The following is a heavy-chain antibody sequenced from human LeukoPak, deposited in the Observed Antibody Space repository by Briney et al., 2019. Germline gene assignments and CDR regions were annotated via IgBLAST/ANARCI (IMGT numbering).Heavy chain of an antibody. CDR2: IYKSGST. Sequence: SETLSLTCTVSGGSISSYYWTWIRQPPGKGLEWIGYIYKSGSTNYNPSLKSRVTISLDTSKNQFFLKLSSVTAADTAVYYCARARYVNSFYAFDIWGQGTLVTVSS. CDR1: GGSISSYY. J-gene: IGHJ3*02. CDR3: ARARYVNSFYAFDI. V-gene: IGHV4-59*01. D-gene: IGHD3-9*01.